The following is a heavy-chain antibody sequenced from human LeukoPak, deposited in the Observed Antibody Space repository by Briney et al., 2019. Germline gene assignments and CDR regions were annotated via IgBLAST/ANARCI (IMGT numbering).Heavy chain of an antibody. CDR2: IYTSGST. CDR1: GGSISSGSYY. V-gene: IGHV4-61*02. D-gene: IGHD2-2*01. J-gene: IGHJ3*02. Sequence: SQTLSLTCTVSGGSISSGSYYWSWIRQPAGKGLEWIGRIYTSGSTNYNPSLKSRVTISVDTSKNQFSLKLTSGIAADTAMYYCARPVYCSSTTCTGPFHIWGQGTMVTVSS. CDR3: ARPVYCSSTTCTGPFHI.